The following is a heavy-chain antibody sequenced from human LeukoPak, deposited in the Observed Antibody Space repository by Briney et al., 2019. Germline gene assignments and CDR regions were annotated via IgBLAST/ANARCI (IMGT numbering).Heavy chain of an antibody. CDR3: AKLWGYSKQLVRTFDY. CDR2: INPNSGGT. J-gene: IGHJ4*02. CDR1: GYTFTGYY. D-gene: IGHD6-13*01. Sequence: ASVKVSCKASGYTFTGYYMHWVRQAPGQGLEWMGWINPNSGGTNYAQEFQGRVTITRDTSASTAYMELSSLRSEDMAVYYCAKLWGYSKQLVRTFDYWGQGTLVTVSS. V-gene: IGHV1-2*02.